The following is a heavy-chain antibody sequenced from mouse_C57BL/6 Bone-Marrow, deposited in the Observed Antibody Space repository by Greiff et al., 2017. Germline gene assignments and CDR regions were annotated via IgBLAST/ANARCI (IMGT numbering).Heavy chain of an antibody. V-gene: IGHV1-78*01. J-gene: IGHJ2*01. Sequence: VQGVESDAELVKPGASVKISCKVSGYTFTDHTIHWMKQRPEQGLEWIGYIYPRDGSTKYNEKFKGKATLTADKSSSTAYMQLNSLTSEDSAVYFCARNGGNSYYFDYWGQGTTLTVSS. D-gene: IGHD2-1*01. CDR1: GYTFTDHT. CDR2: IYPRDGST. CDR3: ARNGGNSYYFDY.